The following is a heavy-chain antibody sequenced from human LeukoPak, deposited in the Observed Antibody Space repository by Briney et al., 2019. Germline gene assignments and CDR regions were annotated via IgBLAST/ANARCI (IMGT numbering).Heavy chain of an antibody. D-gene: IGHD3-22*01. CDR3: ARGVGDDSSGYYESH. J-gene: IGHJ4*02. CDR1: SVSFSGYY. Sequence: SETLSLTCAVFSVSFSGYYWSWIRQPPGKGLEWIGEIDHGEVTSYNPSLKSRVTISIDTSKSYLSLELTSVTAADTAVYYCARGVGDDSSGYYESHWGQGTLVTVSS. V-gene: IGHV4-34*01. CDR2: IDHGEVT.